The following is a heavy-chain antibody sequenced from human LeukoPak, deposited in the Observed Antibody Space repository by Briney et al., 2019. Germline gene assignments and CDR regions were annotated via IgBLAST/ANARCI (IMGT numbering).Heavy chain of an antibody. J-gene: IGHJ4*02. CDR1: GFTFSSYW. CDR2: TNNDGSIT. V-gene: IGHV3-74*01. CDR3: VRANYFDY. D-gene: IGHD2-8*01. Sequence: GGSLRLSCAASGFTFSSYWMHWVRQAPGKGLVWVSRTNNDGSITNYADSVEGRFTISRDNAKNTLFLQMNSLRAEDTAVYYCVRANYFDYWGQGTLVAVSS.